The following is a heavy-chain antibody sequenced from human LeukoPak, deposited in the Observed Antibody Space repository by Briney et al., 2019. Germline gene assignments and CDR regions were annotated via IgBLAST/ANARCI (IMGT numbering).Heavy chain of an antibody. V-gene: IGHV4-61*02. CDR3: ARDGSGWLNWFDP. CDR2: IYTSGST. D-gene: IGHD6-19*01. CDR1: GGSISSGTYY. J-gene: IGHJ5*02. Sequence: SETLSLTCTVSGGSISSGTYYWSWIRQPAGKGLEWIGRIYTSGSTNYNPSLKSRVTISLDPSKNQFSLKLSSVTAADTAVYYCARDGSGWLNWFDPWGRGTLVTVSS.